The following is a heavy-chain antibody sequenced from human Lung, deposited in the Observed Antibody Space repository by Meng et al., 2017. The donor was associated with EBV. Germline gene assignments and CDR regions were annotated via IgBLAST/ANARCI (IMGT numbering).Heavy chain of an antibody. Sequence: QVHLQEAGPGLVKPSQTLSLTCAVAGGSVSSGGYYWSWIRQPPGKGLEWIGYIYSSGSTYYNPSLKSRASISIDTSKNQFSLKVTSPTAADTAVYYCGVGLGSYNSHWGQGTLVTVSS. D-gene: IGHD1-26*01. CDR3: GVGLGSYNSH. CDR1: GGSVSSGGYY. CDR2: IYSSGST. J-gene: IGHJ4*02. V-gene: IGHV4-30-4*01.